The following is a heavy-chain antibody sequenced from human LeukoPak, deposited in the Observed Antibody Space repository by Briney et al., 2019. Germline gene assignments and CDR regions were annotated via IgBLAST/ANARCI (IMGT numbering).Heavy chain of an antibody. V-gene: IGHV4-59*08. CDR3: ARSNYVFDY. CDR1: GGSISSYY. Sequence: SETLSLTCTVSGGSISSYYWSWIRQPPGKGLEWIGYIYYSGSTYYNPSLKSRVTISVDTSKNQFSLKLSSVTAADTAVYYCARSNYVFDYWGQGTLVTVSS. CDR2: IYYSGST. D-gene: IGHD1-7*01. J-gene: IGHJ4*02.